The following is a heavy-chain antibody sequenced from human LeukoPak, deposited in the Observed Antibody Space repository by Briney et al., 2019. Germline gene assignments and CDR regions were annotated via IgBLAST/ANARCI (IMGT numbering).Heavy chain of an antibody. J-gene: IGHJ4*02. CDR2: INHSGST. D-gene: IGHD3-3*01. V-gene: IGHV4-34*01. Sequence: QPSETLSLTCAVYGGSFSGYYWSWIRQPPGKGLEWIGEINHSGSTNYNPSLKSRVTISVDTSKNQFSLKLSSVTAADTAVYYCARLKAYDFWSGYYFDYWGQGTLVTVPS. CDR1: GGSFSGYY. CDR3: ARLKAYDFWSGYYFDY.